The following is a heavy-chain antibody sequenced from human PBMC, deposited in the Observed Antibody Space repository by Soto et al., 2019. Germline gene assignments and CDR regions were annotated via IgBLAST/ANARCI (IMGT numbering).Heavy chain of an antibody. V-gene: IGHV3-7*01. D-gene: IGHD3-22*01. J-gene: IGHJ1*01. CDR2: IDHDGDET. CDR3: ARELVVGPAEYFQQ. Sequence: EVQLVESGGALVQPGGSLRLSCAVSGFTLRSSRMSWVRQTPGKGLEWVANIDHDGDETYYLDSVKGRFTISRDNAKNSLYLQMNSLRAEDTGLYYCARELVVGPAEYFQQWGQGTRVTVSS. CDR1: GFTLRSSR.